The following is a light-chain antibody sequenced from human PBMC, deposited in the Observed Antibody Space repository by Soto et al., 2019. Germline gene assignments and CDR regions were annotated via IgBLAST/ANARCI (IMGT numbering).Light chain of an antibody. CDR2: GAF. CDR3: QQYRASPPSWT. Sequence: EIVLTQSPGTLSLSPGERATLSCRSSQSITSGYLAWYQKKSGQTPRLLIYGAFNRATGIPDSFSGSGSGADFTLTISRLEPEDFGVYYCQQYRASPPSWTFGQGTKVEIK. V-gene: IGKV3-20*01. J-gene: IGKJ1*01. CDR1: QSITSGY.